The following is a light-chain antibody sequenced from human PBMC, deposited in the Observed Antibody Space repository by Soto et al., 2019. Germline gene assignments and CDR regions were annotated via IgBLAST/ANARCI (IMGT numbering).Light chain of an antibody. J-gene: IGKJ1*01. CDR3: QQYGSSSWM. CDR1: QSVSSSY. V-gene: IGKV3-20*01. CDR2: GAS. Sequence: EIVLTQSPGTLSLSPGERATLSCRASQSVSSSYLAWYQQKPGQAPRLLIYGASSRATGIPDRFSGSGSGTDFTITISRLEPEDFEVYYCQQYGSSSWMFGQGTKVDIK.